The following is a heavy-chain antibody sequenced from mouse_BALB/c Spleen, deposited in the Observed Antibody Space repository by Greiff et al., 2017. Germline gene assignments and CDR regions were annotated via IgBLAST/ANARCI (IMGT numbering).Heavy chain of an antibody. CDR2: ISYSGST. CDR1: GYSITSDYA. CDR3: ARWDGYYHYAMDY. D-gene: IGHD2-3*01. Sequence: EVKLQESGPGLVKPSQSLSLTCTVTGYSITSDYAWNWIRQFPGNKLEWMGYISYSGSTSYNPSLKSRISITRDTSKNQFFLQLNSVTTEDTATYYCARWDGYYHYAMDYWGQGTSVTVSS. V-gene: IGHV3-2*02. J-gene: IGHJ4*01.